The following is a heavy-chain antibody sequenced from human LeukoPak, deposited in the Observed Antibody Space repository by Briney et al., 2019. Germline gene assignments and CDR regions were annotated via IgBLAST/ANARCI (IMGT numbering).Heavy chain of an antibody. CDR1: GGSISSYY. D-gene: IGHD2-2*01. Sequence: SETLSLTCTVSGGSISSYYWSWIRQPAGKGLEWIGCIYTSGSTNYNPSLKSRVTMSVDTSKNQFSLKLSSVTAADTAVYYCARDVLVPAATDWFDPWGQGTLVTVSS. J-gene: IGHJ5*02. CDR3: ARDVLVPAATDWFDP. CDR2: IYTSGST. V-gene: IGHV4-4*07.